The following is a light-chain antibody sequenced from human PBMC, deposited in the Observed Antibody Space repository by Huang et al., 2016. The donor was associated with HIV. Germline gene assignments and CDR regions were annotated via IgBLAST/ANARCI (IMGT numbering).Light chain of an antibody. Sequence: EIVLTQSPATLSLSPGESATVSCRASQNINNFLAVYQQTPGHPPRLLIYAASTRASCIPARFSGSGAGADFTLMISSLEPEDFAVYYCQQRTNWPRSITFGQGTRLEI. V-gene: IGKV3-11*01. J-gene: IGKJ5*01. CDR2: AAS. CDR1: QNINNF. CDR3: QQRTNWPRSIT.